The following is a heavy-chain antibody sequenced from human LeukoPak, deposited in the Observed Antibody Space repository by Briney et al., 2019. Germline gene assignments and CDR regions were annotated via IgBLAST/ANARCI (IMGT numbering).Heavy chain of an antibody. CDR3: ARVHGYGDYRRRLFDY. CDR2: INPNSGGT. CDR1: GYTFTGYY. J-gene: IGHJ4*02. D-gene: IGHD4-17*01. Sequence: ASVKVSCKASGYTFTGYYMHWVRQAPGQGLEWMGWINPNSGGTNYAQKFQGRVTMTRDTSISTAYMELSRLRSDDTAVYYCARVHGYGDYRRRLFDYWGQGTLVTVSS. V-gene: IGHV1-2*02.